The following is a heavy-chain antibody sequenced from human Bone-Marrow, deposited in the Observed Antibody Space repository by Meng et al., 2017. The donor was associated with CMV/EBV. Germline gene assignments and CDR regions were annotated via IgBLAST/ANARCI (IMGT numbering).Heavy chain of an antibody. Sequence: GGSLRLSCAASGFTFDDYAMHWVRQAPGKGLEWVSGISWNSGSIGYADSVKGRFTISRDNAKNSLYLHMNSLRAEDMALDYCAKDSTVSSSWFGYFFDYWGQGTLVTVSS. D-gene: IGHD6-13*01. CDR1: GFTFDDYA. CDR2: ISWNSGSI. CDR3: AKDSTVSSSWFGYFFDY. J-gene: IGHJ4*02. V-gene: IGHV3-9*03.